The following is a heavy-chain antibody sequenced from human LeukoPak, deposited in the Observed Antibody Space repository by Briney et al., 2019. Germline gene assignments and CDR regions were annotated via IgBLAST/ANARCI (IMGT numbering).Heavy chain of an antibody. CDR2: ISAYNGNT. Sequence: ASVKVSCKASGYTFTSYGISWVRQAPGQGLEWMGWISAYNGNTNYAQKLQGRVTMTTDTSTSTAYMELRSLRSDDTAVYYCARVYYDSSGYYRPHSDYWGQGTLVTVSS. D-gene: IGHD3-22*01. J-gene: IGHJ4*02. V-gene: IGHV1-18*01. CDR1: GYTFTSYG. CDR3: ARVYYDSSGYYRPHSDY.